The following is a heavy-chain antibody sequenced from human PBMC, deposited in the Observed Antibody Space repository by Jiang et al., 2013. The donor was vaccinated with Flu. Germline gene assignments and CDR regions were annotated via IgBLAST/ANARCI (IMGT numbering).Heavy chain of an antibody. J-gene: IGHJ4*02. Sequence: GLVKPSGDPCPSPALSLVAPSVVTTGAGSGSPQEGTGLDWVYLLHGSTNYNPSLKSRVTISVDTSKNQFSLKVSAVTAADTAVYYCARADCSGGTCYPIDYWGQGTLVTVSS. V-gene: IGHV4-59*01. D-gene: IGHD2-15*01. CDR3: ARADCSGGTCYPIDY. CDR2: LLHGST. CDR1: VAPSVVTT.